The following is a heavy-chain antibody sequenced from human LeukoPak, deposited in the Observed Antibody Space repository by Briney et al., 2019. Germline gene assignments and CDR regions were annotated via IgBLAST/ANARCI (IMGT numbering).Heavy chain of an antibody. J-gene: IGHJ4*02. CDR1: GGSINNGGYY. V-gene: IGHV4-31*03. Sequence: SETLSLTCTVSGGSINNGGYYWSWIRQHPGKGLEWIGYIYYSGSSYYNPSLRSRVTISVDTSKNHFSLKLSSVTAADTAVYYCAREAYCGGDCYLDYWGQGTLVTVSS. CDR2: IYYSGSS. CDR3: AREAYCGGDCYLDY. D-gene: IGHD2-21*02.